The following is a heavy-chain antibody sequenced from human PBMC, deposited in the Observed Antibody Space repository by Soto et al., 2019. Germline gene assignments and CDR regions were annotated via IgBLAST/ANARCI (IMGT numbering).Heavy chain of an antibody. V-gene: IGHV3-23*01. D-gene: IGHD2-2*01. CDR1: GFTFSTYA. Sequence: LRLSCAASGFTFSTYAMSWVRQAPRKGLEWVSAISGNGGDYTYYADSVKGRFTISRDNSKNTLYLQMNSLRAEDTAVYYCVPLCRYCSTTTPSWGHGTLVTVSS. CDR3: VPLCRYCSTTTPS. J-gene: IGHJ4*01. CDR2: ISGNGGDYT.